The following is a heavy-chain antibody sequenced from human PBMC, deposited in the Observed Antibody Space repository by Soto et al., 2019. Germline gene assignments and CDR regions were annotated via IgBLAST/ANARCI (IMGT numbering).Heavy chain of an antibody. CDR2: ISWNGGSM. J-gene: IGHJ6*02. CDR3: ANALEGQYYYGMDV. V-gene: IGHV3-9*01. Sequence: PGGSLRLSCAASGFTFDDYAMHWVRQAPGKGLEWVSGISWNGGSMGYADSVKGRFTISRDNAKNSLYLQMNGLRAEDTALYYCANALEGQYYYGMDVWGQGTTVTVSS. CDR1: GFTFDDYA.